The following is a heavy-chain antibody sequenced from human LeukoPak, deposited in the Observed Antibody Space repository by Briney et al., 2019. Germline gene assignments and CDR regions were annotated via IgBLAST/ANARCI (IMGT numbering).Heavy chain of an antibody. J-gene: IGHJ6*03. D-gene: IGHD3-3*01. CDR3: AREYYDFWSGYSYYYYMDV. V-gene: IGHV3-11*01. Sequence: GGSLRLSCAASGFTFSDYYMSWIRQAPGKGLEWVSYISSSGSTIYYADSVKGRFTISRDNAKNSLYLQMNSLRAEDTAVYYCAREYYDFWSGYSYYYYMDVWGKGTTVTVSS. CDR2: ISSSGSTI. CDR1: GFTFSDYY.